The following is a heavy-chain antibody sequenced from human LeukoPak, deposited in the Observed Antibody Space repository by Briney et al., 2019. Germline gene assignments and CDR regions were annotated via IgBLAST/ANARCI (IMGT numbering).Heavy chain of an antibody. CDR2: IFAIFGTA. CDR3: AREVDGGSYGESDY. D-gene: IGHD6-19*01. CDR1: GGTFSSYA. V-gene: IGHV1-69*06. Sequence: SVKASCKASGGTFSSYAISWVREAPGEGLEWMGEIFAIFGTANYAQKFQGRVTITSDKSTSTAYMELSSLRSEDTAVYYCAREVDGGSYGESDYWGQGTLVTVSS. J-gene: IGHJ4*02.